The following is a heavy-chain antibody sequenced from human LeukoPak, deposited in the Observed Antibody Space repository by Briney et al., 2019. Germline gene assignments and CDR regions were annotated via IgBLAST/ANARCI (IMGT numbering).Heavy chain of an antibody. CDR2: IYSSGIT. D-gene: IGHD5-18*01. V-gene: IGHV4-59*12. J-gene: IGHJ5*02. Sequence: SETLSLTCIVSYGSISSYYWSWIRQPPGKGLEWIGQIYSSGITNYSPSLKSRVTISVDTSKNQFSLKLSSVTAADTAVYYCARGVTMRGFDPWGQGTLVTVSS. CDR1: YGSISSYY. CDR3: ARGVTMRGFDP.